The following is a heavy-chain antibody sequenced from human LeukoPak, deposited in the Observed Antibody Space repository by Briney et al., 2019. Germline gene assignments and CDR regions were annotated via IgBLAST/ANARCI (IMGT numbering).Heavy chain of an antibody. D-gene: IGHD2-2*02. CDR2: IYHSGST. Sequence: SETLSLTCTVSGGSISSGDYYWSWIHQPPGKGLEWIGYIYHSGSTYYNPSLKSRVTISVDRSKNQFSLKLSSVTAADTAVYYCARLVVPAAIRGYYFDYWGQGTLVTVSS. J-gene: IGHJ4*02. CDR1: GGSISSGDYY. V-gene: IGHV4-30-4*01. CDR3: ARLVVPAAIRGYYFDY.